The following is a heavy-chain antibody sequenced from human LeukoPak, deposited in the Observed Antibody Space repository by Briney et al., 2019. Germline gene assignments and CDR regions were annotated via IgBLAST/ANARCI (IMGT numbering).Heavy chain of an antibody. D-gene: IGHD2-15*01. Sequence: GGSLRLSCAASGFTFSNYWMNWVRQAPGKGLEWVANIKRDGSEKHYVDSVKGRFTISRDNAKNSLYLQMNSLRAEDTAVYYCARERYCSGGSCYSPRQPTNWGQGTLVTVSS. CDR2: IKRDGSEK. J-gene: IGHJ4*02. CDR3: ARERYCSGGSCYSPRQPTN. V-gene: IGHV3-7*01. CDR1: GFTFSNYW.